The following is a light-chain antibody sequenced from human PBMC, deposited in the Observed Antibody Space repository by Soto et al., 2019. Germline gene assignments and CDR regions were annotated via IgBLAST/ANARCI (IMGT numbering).Light chain of an antibody. V-gene: IGLV2-14*01. CDR3: SSYTSSSTLG. CDR2: DVS. J-gene: IGLJ2*01. Sequence: QSVLTQPASVSGSPGQSITISCIGTSSDVGGNNYVSWYQQHPGKAPKLMIYDVSNRPSGASNRFSGSKSGNTASLTISGLQTEDEADYYCSSYTSSSTLGFGGGTKVTVL. CDR1: SSDVGGNNY.